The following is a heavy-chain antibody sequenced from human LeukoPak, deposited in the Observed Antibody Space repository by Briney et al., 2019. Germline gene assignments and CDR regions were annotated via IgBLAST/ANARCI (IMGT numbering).Heavy chain of an antibody. CDR1: GFTFSSYA. CDR3: ARRPSYYFDY. V-gene: IGHV3-23*01. J-gene: IGHJ4*02. CDR2: ISSNGVST. Sequence: GGSLTLSCAASGFTFSSYAMSWVRQAPGKGLEWVSAISSNGVSTYYADSVKGRFTISRDNSKNTLYLQVNSLRAEDTAVYYCARRPSYYFDYWGQGTLVTVS.